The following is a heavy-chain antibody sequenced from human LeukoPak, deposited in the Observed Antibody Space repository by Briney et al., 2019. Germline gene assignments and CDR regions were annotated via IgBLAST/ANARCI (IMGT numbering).Heavy chain of an antibody. D-gene: IGHD2-2*01. CDR3: ARHIGYCSSSTCSFYFDS. CDR2: IYPGDSDT. Sequence: GESLKISCKGSGYRFITYWIGWVRQMPGKGLEWMGIIYPGDSDTRYSPSFQGQVTISADKSISTAYLQWSSLKASDTAIYYCARHIGYCSSSTCSFYFDSWGQGTLVTVSS. V-gene: IGHV5-51*01. CDR1: GYRFITYW. J-gene: IGHJ4*02.